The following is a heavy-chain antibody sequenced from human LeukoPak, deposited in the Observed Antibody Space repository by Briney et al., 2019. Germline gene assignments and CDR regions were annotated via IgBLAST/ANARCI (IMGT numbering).Heavy chain of an antibody. D-gene: IGHD1-26*01. Sequence: GGSLRLSCAASGFTFSNAWMSWVRQAPGKGLEWVGRIKSKTDGETTDYAAPVKGRFTISRDDSKNTLYLQMNSLKTEDTAVYYCTRRIVGATRGEYFDYWGQGTLVTVSS. CDR1: GFTFSNAW. V-gene: IGHV3-15*01. J-gene: IGHJ4*02. CDR2: IKSKTDGETT. CDR3: TRRIVGATRGEYFDY.